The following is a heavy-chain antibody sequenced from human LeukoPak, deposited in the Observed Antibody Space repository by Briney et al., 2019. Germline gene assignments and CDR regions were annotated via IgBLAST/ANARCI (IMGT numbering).Heavy chain of an antibody. J-gene: IGHJ4*02. D-gene: IGHD6-13*01. V-gene: IGHV1-18*04. CDR2: ISAYNGNT. CDR3: ATRIAASHFDY. Sequence: ASVKVSCKASGYTFTSYYMHWVRQAPGQGLEWMGWISAYNGNTNYAQKLQGRVTMTTDTSTSTAYMELRSLRSDDTAVYYCATRIAASHFDYWGQGTLVTVSS. CDR1: GYTFTSYY.